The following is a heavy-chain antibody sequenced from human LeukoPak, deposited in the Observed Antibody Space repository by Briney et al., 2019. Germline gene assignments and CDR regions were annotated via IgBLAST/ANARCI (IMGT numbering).Heavy chain of an antibody. CDR1: GGSISSGGYS. Sequence: SQTLSLTCAVSGGSISSGGYSWSWIRQPPGKGLEWIGYIYHSGSTYYNPSLKSRVTISVDRSKNQFSLKLSSVTAADTAVYYCARVGSSGYYFYFDYWGQGTLVTVSS. CDR2: IYHSGST. D-gene: IGHD3-22*01. V-gene: IGHV4-30-2*01. J-gene: IGHJ4*02. CDR3: ARVGSSGYYFYFDY.